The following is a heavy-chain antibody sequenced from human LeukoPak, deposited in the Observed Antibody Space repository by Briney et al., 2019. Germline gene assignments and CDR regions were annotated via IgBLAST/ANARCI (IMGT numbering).Heavy chain of an antibody. Sequence: ASVKVSCTASGYTFTGYYMHWVRQAPGQGLEWMGWINPNSGGTNYAQEFQGRVTMTRDTSISTAYMELSRLRSDDTAVYYCARDFRQDVLRFLEWFFDYWGQGTLVTVSS. D-gene: IGHD3-3*01. CDR2: INPNSGGT. V-gene: IGHV1-2*02. CDR1: GYTFTGYY. J-gene: IGHJ4*02. CDR3: ARDFRQDVLRFLEWFFDY.